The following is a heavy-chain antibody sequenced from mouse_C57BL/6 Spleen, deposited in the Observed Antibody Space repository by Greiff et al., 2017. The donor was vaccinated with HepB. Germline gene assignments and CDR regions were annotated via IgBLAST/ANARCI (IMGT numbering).Heavy chain of an antibody. D-gene: IGHD2-1*01. CDR1: GFTFSDYG. Sequence: VQLKQSGGGLVKPGGSLKLSCAASGFTFSDYGMHWVRQAPEKGLEWVAYISSGSSTIYYADTVKGRFTISRDNAKNTLFLQMTSLRSEDTAMYYCARPPLYYGNYWYFDVWGTGTTVTVSS. J-gene: IGHJ1*03. CDR3: ARPPLYYGNYWYFDV. CDR2: ISSGSSTI. V-gene: IGHV5-17*01.